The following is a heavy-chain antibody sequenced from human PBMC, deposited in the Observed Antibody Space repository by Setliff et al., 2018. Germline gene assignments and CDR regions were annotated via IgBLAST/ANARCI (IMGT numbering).Heavy chain of an antibody. CDR2: ISSDGRTV. J-gene: IGHJ6*02. D-gene: IGHD2-21*02. CDR3: ARNWVTAQHYYYGMDV. CDR1: GFTFSTYE. Sequence: GGSLRLSCAASGFTFSTYEMNWVRQAPGKGLEWVSYISSDGRTVFYADSVKGRFTISRDNAKNTLYLQMDSLRAEDTAVYYCARNWVTAQHYYYGMDVWGQGTTVTV. V-gene: IGHV3-48*03.